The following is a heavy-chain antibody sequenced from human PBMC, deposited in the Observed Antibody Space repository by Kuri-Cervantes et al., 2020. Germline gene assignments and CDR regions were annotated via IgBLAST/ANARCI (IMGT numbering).Heavy chain of an antibody. CDR1: GGSISSYY. J-gene: IGHJ4*02. CDR3: ARHSLIAAAGKGGNY. V-gene: IGHV4-4*07. D-gene: IGHD6-13*01. Sequence: SETLSLTCTVSGGSISSYYWSWIRQPAGKGLEWIGRIYTSGSTNYNPSLKSRVTISVDTSKNQFSLKLSSVTAADTAVYYCARHSLIAAAGKGGNYWGQGTLVTVSS. CDR2: IYTSGST.